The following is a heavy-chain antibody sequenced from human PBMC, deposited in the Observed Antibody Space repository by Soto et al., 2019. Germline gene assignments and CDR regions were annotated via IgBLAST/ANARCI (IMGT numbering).Heavy chain of an antibody. D-gene: IGHD2-8*02. V-gene: IGHV4-59*01. CDR1: GGSISSYY. J-gene: IGHJ3*02. CDR3: ARDVLANHAFDI. CDR2: IYYSGST. Sequence: PSETLSLTCTFSGGSISSYYWRWIRQPPGKGLEWIGYIYYSGSTNYNPSLESRVTISVDTSKNQFSLKLSSVTAADTAVYYCARDVLANHAFDIWRQGTLVTVSS.